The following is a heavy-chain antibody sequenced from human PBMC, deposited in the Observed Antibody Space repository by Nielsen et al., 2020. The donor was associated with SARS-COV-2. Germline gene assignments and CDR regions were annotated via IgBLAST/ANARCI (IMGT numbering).Heavy chain of an antibody. J-gene: IGHJ6*03. CDR2: INPSGGST. Sequence: ASVKVSCKASGYTFTSYYMHWVRQAPGQGLEWMGIINPSGGSTSYAQKFQGRVTMTRDTSTSTVYMELSSLRSEDTAVYYCVRDILVMDSSSSFNYMDVWGKGTTVTVSS. CDR1: GYTFTSYY. CDR3: VRDILVMDSSSSFNYMDV. D-gene: IGHD6-6*01. V-gene: IGHV1-46*01.